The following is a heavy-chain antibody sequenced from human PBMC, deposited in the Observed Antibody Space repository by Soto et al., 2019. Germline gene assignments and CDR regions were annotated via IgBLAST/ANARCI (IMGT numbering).Heavy chain of an antibody. J-gene: IGHJ4*02. V-gene: IGHV3-66*01. CDR3: ARDIPEYYYDSSGYYSY. D-gene: IGHD3-22*01. CDR1: GLTVSSNY. CDR2: IYSGGST. Sequence: EVQLVESGGGLVQPGGSLRLSCAASGLTVSSNYMSWVRQAPGKGLEWVSVIYSGGSTYYADSVKGRFTISRDNSKNTLYLQMNSLRAEDTAVYYCARDIPEYYYDSSGYYSYWGQGTLVTVSS.